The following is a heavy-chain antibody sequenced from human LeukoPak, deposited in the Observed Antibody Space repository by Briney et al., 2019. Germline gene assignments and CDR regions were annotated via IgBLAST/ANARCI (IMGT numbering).Heavy chain of an antibody. J-gene: IGHJ4*02. D-gene: IGHD5-18*01. CDR2: IHYSGTT. CDR1: GGSISDKY. CDR3: ATVPGYSYGYGYFDY. Sequence: SETLSLTCTFSGGSISDKYWSWIRQLPGKGLEWIGYIHYSGTTSYNPSLKSRVVISVDTSKNQFSLKLNSVTAADTAMYYCATVPGYSYGYGYFDYWGRGTLVTVSS. V-gene: IGHV4-59*01.